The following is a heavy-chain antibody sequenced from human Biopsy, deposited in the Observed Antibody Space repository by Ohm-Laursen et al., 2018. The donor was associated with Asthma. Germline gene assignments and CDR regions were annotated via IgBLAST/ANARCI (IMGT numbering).Heavy chain of an antibody. Sequence: GASVKVSCKASGYTFTGYYMHWVRQAPGQGLEWMGWINPNSGGTNYAQKFQERVTFTRDMSTSTASMELRGLRSEDTAVYFCAAGRTSLNGESLIWGQGTLVSVSS. V-gene: IGHV1-2*02. D-gene: IGHD4-17*01. CDR3: AAGRTSLNGESLI. CDR1: GYTFTGYY. CDR2: INPNSGGT. J-gene: IGHJ4*02.